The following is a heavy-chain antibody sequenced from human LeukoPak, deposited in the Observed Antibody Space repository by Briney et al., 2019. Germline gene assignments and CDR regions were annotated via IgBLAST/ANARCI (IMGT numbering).Heavy chain of an antibody. CDR1: GGSISSGGYY. D-gene: IGHD2-2*01. V-gene: IGHV4-31*03. CDR3: ARSDIVVVPAAMASGDY. CDR2: IYHSGST. J-gene: IGHJ4*02. Sequence: SETLSLTCTVSGGSISSGGYYWSWIRQHPGKGLEWIGYIYHSGSTYYNPSLKSRVTISVDTSKNQFSLKLSSVTAADTAVYYCARSDIVVVPAAMASGDYWGQGTLVTVSS.